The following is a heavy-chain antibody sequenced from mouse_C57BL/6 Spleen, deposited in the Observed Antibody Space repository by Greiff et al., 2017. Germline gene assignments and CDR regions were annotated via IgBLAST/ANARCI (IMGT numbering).Heavy chain of an antibody. CDR2: IDPENGDT. Sequence: EVQLQQSGAELVRPGASVKLSCTASGFNIKDDYMPWVKQRPEQGLEWIGWIDPENGDTEYASKFQGKATITADTSSNTAYLQLSSLTSEDTAVYYCTTNYYGTPFAYWGQGTLVTVSA. D-gene: IGHD2-1*01. CDR3: TTNYYGTPFAY. CDR1: GFNIKDDY. V-gene: IGHV14-4*01. J-gene: IGHJ3*01.